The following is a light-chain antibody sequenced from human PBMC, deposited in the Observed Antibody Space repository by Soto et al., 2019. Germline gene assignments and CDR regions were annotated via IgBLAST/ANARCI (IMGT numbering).Light chain of an antibody. CDR3: QQSYRIPIT. CDR2: DAS. Sequence: DIQMTQSPSSLSASVGDRVTVTCRASQSVSTYLTWYQHKLGTAPKLLISDASTLQRGVPSRFSGSGSATEFTLTIDSLQPEDFATYYCQQSYRIPITFGGGTKVETK. V-gene: IGKV1-39*01. CDR1: QSVSTY. J-gene: IGKJ4*01.